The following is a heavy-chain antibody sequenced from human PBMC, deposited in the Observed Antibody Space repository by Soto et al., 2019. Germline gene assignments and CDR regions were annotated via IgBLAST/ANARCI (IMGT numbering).Heavy chain of an antibody. V-gene: IGHV3-7*01. J-gene: IGHJ4*02. CDR1: GFTFSSYW. D-gene: IGHD5-12*01. CDR2: INQDGSEK. CDR3: ARGMERGYSGYDWNFDC. Sequence: EVQLVESGGGLVRPGGSLRLSCAASGFTFSSYWMSWVRQAPGKGLEWVANINQDGSEKYYVDSVKGRFTISRDNAKNSLYLQMNSLKAEDTTVYYCARGMERGYSGYDWNFDCWGQGALVTVSS.